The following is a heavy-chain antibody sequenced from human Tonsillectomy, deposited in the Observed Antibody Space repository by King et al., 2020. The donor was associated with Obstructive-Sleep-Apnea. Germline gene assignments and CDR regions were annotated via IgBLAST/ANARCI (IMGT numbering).Heavy chain of an antibody. J-gene: IGHJ6*02. CDR3: ARGERYSSSWYYYGMDV. CDR2: IIPIFGTA. V-gene: IGHV1-69*01. Sequence: QLVQSGAEVKKPGSSVKVSCKASGGTFSSYAISWVRQAPGQGLEWMGGIIPIFGTANYAQKFQGRVTITADESTSTAYMELSSLRSEDTAVYYWARGERYSSSWYYYGMDVWGQGTTVTVSS. D-gene: IGHD6-13*01. CDR1: GGTFSSYA.